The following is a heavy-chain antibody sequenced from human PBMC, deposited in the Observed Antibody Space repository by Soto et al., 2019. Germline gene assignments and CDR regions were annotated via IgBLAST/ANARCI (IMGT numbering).Heavy chain of an antibody. CDR3: ARQSGSSLIGYYYYGMDV. CDR1: GGSVGSNSYS. J-gene: IGHJ6*02. D-gene: IGHD1-26*01. V-gene: IGHV4-39*01. Sequence: SDTLSLTCTVSGGSVGSNSYSWGWIRQSPGKGLEWIGTIYSSENTYYNPSLLSRVTISVDTSKNQFSLKLSSVTAADTAVYYCARQSGSSLIGYYYYGMDVWGQGTTVT. CDR2: IYSSENT.